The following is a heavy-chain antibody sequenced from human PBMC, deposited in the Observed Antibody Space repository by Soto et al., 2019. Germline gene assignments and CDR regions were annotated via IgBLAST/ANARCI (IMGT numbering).Heavy chain of an antibody. CDR3: TTARLEKQLVRNYYYYMDV. CDR1: GFTFSNAW. Sequence: GSLRLSCAASGFTFSNAWMSWVRQAPGKGLEWVGRIKSKTDGGTTDYAAPVKGRFTISRDDSKNTLYLQMNSLKTEDTAVYYCTTARLEKQLVRNYYYYMDVWGKGTTVTVSS. CDR2: IKSKTDGGTT. D-gene: IGHD6-6*01. J-gene: IGHJ6*03. V-gene: IGHV3-15*01.